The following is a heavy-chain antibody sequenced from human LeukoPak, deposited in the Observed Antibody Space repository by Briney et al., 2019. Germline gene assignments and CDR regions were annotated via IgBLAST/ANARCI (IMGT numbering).Heavy chain of an antibody. V-gene: IGHV3-74*01. Sequence: PGGSLRLSCAASGFTFSSYWMHWVRQAPGKGLVWVSRINSDGSSTSYADSVKGRFTISRDNAKNTLYLQMNSLRAEDTAVYYCARVNRFSPYYFDYWGQGTLVTVSS. D-gene: IGHD1-14*01. J-gene: IGHJ4*02. CDR3: ARVNRFSPYYFDY. CDR2: INSDGSST. CDR1: GFTFSSYW.